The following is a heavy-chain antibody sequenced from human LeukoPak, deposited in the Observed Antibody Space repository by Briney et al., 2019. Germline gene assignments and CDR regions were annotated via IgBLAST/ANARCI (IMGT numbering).Heavy chain of an antibody. CDR3: AKGGDGYNYYFDY. Sequence: GGSLRLSCTASGFTFSDYAMSWVRQAPGKGLEWVSGISGSGGSIRYADSVKGRFIISRDNSKNTLYLQMNSLRAEDTAVYYCAKGGDGYNYYFDYWGQETLVTXSS. D-gene: IGHD5-24*01. CDR2: ISGSGGSI. V-gene: IGHV3-23*01. CDR1: GFTFSDYA. J-gene: IGHJ4*02.